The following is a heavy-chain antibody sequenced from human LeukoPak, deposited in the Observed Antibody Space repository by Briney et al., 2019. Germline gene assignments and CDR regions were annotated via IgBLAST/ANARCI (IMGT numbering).Heavy chain of an antibody. Sequence: GESLKISCQISGDRLTNNWIGWVRQVPGKGLEWLGLIYPGNSDTRYSPFFQGQVTFSVDTSISTAYLHWGGLKASDTAMYYCARFAITSSLDYWGQGTLVTVSS. J-gene: IGHJ4*02. CDR2: IYPGNSDT. V-gene: IGHV5-51*01. CDR1: GDRLTNNW. CDR3: ARFAITSSLDY. D-gene: IGHD6-13*01.